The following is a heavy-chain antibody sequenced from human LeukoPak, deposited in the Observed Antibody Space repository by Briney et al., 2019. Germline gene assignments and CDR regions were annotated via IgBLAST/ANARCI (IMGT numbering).Heavy chain of an antibody. CDR2: INAGNGNT. J-gene: IGHJ3*02. Sequence: RASVKVSCKASGYTFTSYAMHWVRQAPGQRLEWMGWINAGNGNTKYSQKFQGRVTITRDTSASTAYMELSSLRSEDTAVYYCARAPRGAIPIDDAFDIWGQGTMVTVSS. CDR3: ARAPRGAIPIDDAFDI. D-gene: IGHD3-10*01. V-gene: IGHV1-3*01. CDR1: GYTFTSYA.